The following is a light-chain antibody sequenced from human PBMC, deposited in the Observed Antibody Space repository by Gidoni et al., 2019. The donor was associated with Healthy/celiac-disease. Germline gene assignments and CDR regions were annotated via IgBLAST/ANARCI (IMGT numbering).Light chain of an antibody. CDR3: QQSYSTPRVT. J-gene: IGKJ5*01. V-gene: IGKV1-39*01. CDR2: AAS. CDR1: QSISSY. Sequence: DIQMTQSPSSLSASVVDRVTIPCRASQSISSYLNWYQQKPGKAPKLLIYAASSLQSGVPSRFSGSGSGTDFTLTISSLQPEDFATYYCQQSYSTPRVTFGQGTRLEIK.